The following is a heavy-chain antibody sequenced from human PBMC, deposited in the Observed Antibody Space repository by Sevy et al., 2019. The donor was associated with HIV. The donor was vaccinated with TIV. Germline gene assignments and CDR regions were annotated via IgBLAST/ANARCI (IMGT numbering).Heavy chain of an antibody. J-gene: IGHJ6*02. CDR1: GFTFSSYA. D-gene: IGHD6-6*01. CDR2: ISYDGSNK. V-gene: IGHV3-30-3*01. CDR3: ARDEGALYSSSSGGGYYYYGMDV. Sequence: GGSLRLSCAASGFTFSSYAMHWVRQAPGKGLEWVAVISYDGSNKYYADSAKGRFTISRDNSKNTLYLQMNSLRAEDTAVYYCARDEGALYSSSSGGGYYYYGMDVWGQGTTVTVSS.